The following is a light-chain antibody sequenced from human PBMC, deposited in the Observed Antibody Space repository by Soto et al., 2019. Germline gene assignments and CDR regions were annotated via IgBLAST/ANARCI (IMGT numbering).Light chain of an antibody. V-gene: IGLV2-23*01. CDR3: CSFAGSSTVL. CDR2: EGS. J-gene: IGLJ2*01. CDR1: SSDVGSYNF. Sequence: QSALTQPASVSGSPGQSITISCTGTSSDVGSYNFVSWYQLYPGKAPKLMIYEGSKRPSGVSNRFSGSKSGNTASLTISGLQGEDEADYYCCSFAGSSTVLFGGGTKVTVL.